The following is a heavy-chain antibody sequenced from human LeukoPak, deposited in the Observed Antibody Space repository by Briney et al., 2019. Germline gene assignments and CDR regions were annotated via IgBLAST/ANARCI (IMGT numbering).Heavy chain of an antibody. J-gene: IGHJ6*03. CDR2: INPSGGST. V-gene: IGHV1-46*01. Sequence: GASVKVSCKASGYTFTSYYMHWVRQAPGQGLEWMGIINPSGGSTSYAQKFQGRVTMTRDMSTSTVYMELSSLRSEDTAVYYCARGAVGGYDGSYYYYYYMDVWGKGTTVTVSS. CDR3: ARGAVGGYDGSYYYYYYMDV. D-gene: IGHD5-12*01. CDR1: GYTFTSYY.